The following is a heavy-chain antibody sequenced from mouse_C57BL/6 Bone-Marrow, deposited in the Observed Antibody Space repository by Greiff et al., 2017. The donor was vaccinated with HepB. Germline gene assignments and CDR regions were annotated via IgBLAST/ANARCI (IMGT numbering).Heavy chain of an antibody. V-gene: IGHV5-6*01. J-gene: IGHJ3*01. CDR3: ARQGDYYGSKWFAY. Sequence: EVKLMESGGDLVKPGGSLKLSCAASGFTFSSYGMSWVRQTPDKRLEWVATISSGGSYTYYPDSVKGRFTISRDNAKNTLYLQMSSLKSEDTAMYYCARQGDYYGSKWFAYWGQGTLVTVSS. D-gene: IGHD1-1*01. CDR1: GFTFSSYG. CDR2: ISSGGSYT.